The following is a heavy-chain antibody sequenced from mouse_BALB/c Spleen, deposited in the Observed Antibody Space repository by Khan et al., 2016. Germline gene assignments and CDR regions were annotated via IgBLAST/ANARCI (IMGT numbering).Heavy chain of an antibody. Sequence: QVQLQQSGAGLVKPGASVKLSCKASGYTFTEYIIHWVKQRSGQGLEWIGWFYPLSISIKYNEKFKDKATLTADNSSSTVYMELSRVTSEDSAVYFCARHDGNPHYSMNYWGQGTSVTVAS. V-gene: IGHV1-62-2*01. CDR2: FYPLSISI. CDR1: GYTFTEYI. CDR3: ARHDGNPHYSMNY. J-gene: IGHJ4*01. D-gene: IGHD2-1*01.